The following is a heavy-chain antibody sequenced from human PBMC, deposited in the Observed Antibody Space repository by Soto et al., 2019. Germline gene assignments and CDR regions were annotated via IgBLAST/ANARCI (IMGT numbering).Heavy chain of an antibody. D-gene: IGHD3-10*01. Sequence: GGSLRLSCAASRFTFRNYGMSWVRQGPGKGLEWVSGISPTGAQRFYVDSVKGRFFISRDNSQNTLSLEMSNLRADDTAVYYCAKRYGSGSYRDFNSYYGMDIWGQGTSVTVSS. V-gene: IGHV3-23*01. CDR3: AKRYGSGSYRDFNSYYGMDI. CDR1: RFTFRNYG. CDR2: ISPTGAQR. J-gene: IGHJ6*02.